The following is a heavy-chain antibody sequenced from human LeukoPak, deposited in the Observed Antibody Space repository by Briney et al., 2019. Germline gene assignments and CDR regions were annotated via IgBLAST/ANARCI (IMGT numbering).Heavy chain of an antibody. V-gene: IGHV1-18*01. CDR3: ARVIAARDHHDAFDI. D-gene: IGHD6-6*01. Sequence: ASVKVSCKASGYTFTSYGISWVRQAPGQGLEWMGWISAYNGNTNYAQKLQGRVTMTTDTSTSTAYMELRSLRSDDTAVYYCARVIAARDHHDAFDIWGQGTMVTVSS. CDR2: ISAYNGNT. CDR1: GYTFTSYG. J-gene: IGHJ3*02.